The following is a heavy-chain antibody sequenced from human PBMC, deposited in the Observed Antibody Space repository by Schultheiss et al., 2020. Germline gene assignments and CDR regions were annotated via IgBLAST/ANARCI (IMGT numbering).Heavy chain of an antibody. D-gene: IGHD3-9*01. V-gene: IGHV3-23*01. CDR1: GFTFSSYA. CDR2: ISGSGGST. Sequence: SCAASGFTFSSYAMSWVRQAPGKGLEWVSAISGSGGSTYYADSVKGRFTISRDNSKNTLYLQMNSLRAEDTAVYYCAREQGGILTGLGSHDAFDIWGEATMVTISS. CDR3: AREQGGILTGLGSHDAFDI. J-gene: IGHJ3*02.